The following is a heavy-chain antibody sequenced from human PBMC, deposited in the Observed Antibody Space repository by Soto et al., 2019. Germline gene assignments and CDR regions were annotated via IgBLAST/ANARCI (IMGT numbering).Heavy chain of an antibody. J-gene: IGHJ4*02. D-gene: IGHD3-10*01. CDR3: ARDGQVHAPGFVY. V-gene: IGHV1-69*19. CDR2: ISPMFGAA. CDR1: GGTFNTYA. Sequence: QVQLVQSGAEMKKPGSSVKVSCQSSGGTFNTYAMNWVRQAPGQGPEWMGDISPMFGAANYAPKFQGRVTITADEATGTSYMQMSRLPAESTGLNFCARDGQVHAPGFVYGGQGTLVTVSS.